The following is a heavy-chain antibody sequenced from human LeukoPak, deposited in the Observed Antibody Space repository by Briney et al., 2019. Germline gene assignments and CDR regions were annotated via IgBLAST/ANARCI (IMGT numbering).Heavy chain of an antibody. D-gene: IGHD6-19*01. Sequence: GGSLRLSCAASGFTFSSYWMHWVRQAPGKGLVWVSRINSDGSSTSYADSVKCRFTISRDNAKNTLYLQMNSLRAEDTAVYYCARTLYSSGLFDYWGQGTLVTVSS. V-gene: IGHV3-74*01. J-gene: IGHJ4*02. CDR3: ARTLYSSGLFDY. CDR2: INSDGSST. CDR1: GFTFSSYW.